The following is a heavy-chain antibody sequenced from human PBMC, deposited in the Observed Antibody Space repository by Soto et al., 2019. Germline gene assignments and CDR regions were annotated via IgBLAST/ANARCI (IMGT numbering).Heavy chain of an antibody. J-gene: IGHJ4*02. CDR3: ARGGISGGSCLDLEY. CDR2: INHSGST. Sequence: SETLSLTCAVYGGSFSGYYWSWIRQPPGKGLEWIGEINHSGSTNYNPSLKSRVTISVDTSKNQFSLKLSSVTAADTAVYYCARGGISGGSCLDLEYWGQGTLLTVSS. V-gene: IGHV4-34*01. CDR1: GGSFSGYY. D-gene: IGHD2-15*01.